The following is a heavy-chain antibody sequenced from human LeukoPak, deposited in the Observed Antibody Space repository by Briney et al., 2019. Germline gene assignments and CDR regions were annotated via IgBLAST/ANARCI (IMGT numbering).Heavy chain of an antibody. CDR2: INHSGST. CDR1: GGSFSSNYY. Sequence: PSETLSLTCNVSGGSFSSNYYWGWIRQPPGKGLEWIGEINHSGSTNYNPSLKSRVTISVDTSKNQFSLKLSSVTAADTAVYYCARGRGSSGWYLAGYDYWGQGTLVTVSS. CDR3: ARGRGSSGWYLAGYDY. D-gene: IGHD6-19*01. V-gene: IGHV4-34*01. J-gene: IGHJ4*02.